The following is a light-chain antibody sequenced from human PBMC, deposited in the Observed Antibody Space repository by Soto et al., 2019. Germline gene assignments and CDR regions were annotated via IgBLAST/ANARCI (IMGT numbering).Light chain of an antibody. Sequence: QSVLTQSSSASASLGSSVKLTCTLSSGHSSYIIAWHQQQPGKAPRYLMKLEGSGSYNKGSGVPDRFSGSSSGADRYLTISNLQSDDEADYYCETWGSNTWGFSGGTKVTVL. J-gene: IGLJ3*02. V-gene: IGLV4-60*03. CDR3: ETWGSNTWG. CDR1: SGHSSYI. CDR2: LEGSGSY.